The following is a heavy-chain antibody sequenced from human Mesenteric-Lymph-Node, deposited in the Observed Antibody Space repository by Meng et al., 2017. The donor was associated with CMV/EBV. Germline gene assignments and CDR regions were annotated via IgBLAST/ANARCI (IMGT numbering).Heavy chain of an antibody. CDR2: INPMFGPA. Sequence: VRRHAIPWVRQAPGQGLEWMGGINPMFGPARYAQKFQDRVTITADRSTSTAYMELSSLRSEDTAVYYCARDKSQDSYGSGSYYNFDYWGQGTLVTVSS. J-gene: IGHJ4*02. CDR1: VRRHA. CDR3: ARDKSQDSYGSGSYYNFDY. D-gene: IGHD3-10*01. V-gene: IGHV1-69*06.